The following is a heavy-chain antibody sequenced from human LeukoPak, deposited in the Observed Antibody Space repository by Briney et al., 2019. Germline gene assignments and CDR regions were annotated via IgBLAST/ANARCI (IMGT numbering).Heavy chain of an antibody. V-gene: IGHV4-39*01. D-gene: IGHD6-25*01. CDR2: IYYSGST. CDR1: GGSISSSSHY. CDR3: GRHLLERLAPRDNWFDP. J-gene: IGHJ5*02. Sequence: KASETLSLTCTVSGGSISSSSHYWGWIRQPPGKGLEWIGSIYYSGSTYHNPSLKSRVTISVDTSKNQFSLKLRSVTAADTAVYYCGRHLLERLAPRDNWFDPWGQGTLLTVSS.